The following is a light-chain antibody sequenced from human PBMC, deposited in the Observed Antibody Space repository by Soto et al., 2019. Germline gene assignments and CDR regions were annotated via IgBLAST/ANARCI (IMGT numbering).Light chain of an antibody. Sequence: QSVLTQPASVSGSPGQSITISCTGTSSDVGTYNYVSWYQQHPGKAPKLMIYEVSNRPSGVSNRFSGSKSGNTASLTISGLQAEDEADYYCSSYTISSTLVFGTGTKLTVL. CDR1: SSDVGTYNY. CDR2: EVS. V-gene: IGLV2-14*01. CDR3: SSYTISSTLV. J-gene: IGLJ1*01.